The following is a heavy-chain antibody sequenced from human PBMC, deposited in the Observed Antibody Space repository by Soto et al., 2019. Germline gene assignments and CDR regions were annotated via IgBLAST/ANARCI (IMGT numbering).Heavy chain of an antibody. V-gene: IGHV4-34*01. D-gene: IGHD4-17*01. CDR3: ATETTQGIVRFDY. CDR1: GGSFSGYY. J-gene: IGHJ4*02. Sequence: SETLSLTCAVYGGSFSGYYWSWIRQPPGRGLEWIGEINHSGSTSCNPSLKSRVTISVDTFKNQFSLQLSSVTAADTAVYYCATETTQGIVRFDYWGQGTLVTVSS. CDR2: INHSGST.